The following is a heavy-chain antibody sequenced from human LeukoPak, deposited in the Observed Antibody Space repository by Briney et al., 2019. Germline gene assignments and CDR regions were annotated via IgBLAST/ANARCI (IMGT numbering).Heavy chain of an antibody. J-gene: IGHJ4*02. D-gene: IGHD3-10*01. CDR1: GFTLSNYS. V-gene: IGHV3-48*01. CDR2: ISGSGFTI. CDR3: ARGHTRITMLRGSRSAYYFDY. Sequence: AGGSLRLSCAVSGFTLSNYSMNWVRQAPGKGLEWISYISGSGFTIHYADSVKGRFTISRDNAKNSLYLQMNSLRAEDTAVYYCARGHTRITMLRGSRSAYYFDYWGQGTLVTVSS.